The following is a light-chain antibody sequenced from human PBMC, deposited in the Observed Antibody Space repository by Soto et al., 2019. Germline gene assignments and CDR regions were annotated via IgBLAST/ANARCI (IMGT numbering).Light chain of an antibody. V-gene: IGKV3-20*01. CDR2: DAS. J-gene: IGKJ1*01. Sequence: LSMSPGTVSLSKIEFFTLSFRASQTVRNNYLAWYQQKPGQAPRLLIYDASSRATGIPDRFSGSGSGTDFTLTISLLATEDIAVYYGQPYGSPGTFGHGTKVDIK. CDR3: QPYGSPGT. CDR1: QTVRNNY.